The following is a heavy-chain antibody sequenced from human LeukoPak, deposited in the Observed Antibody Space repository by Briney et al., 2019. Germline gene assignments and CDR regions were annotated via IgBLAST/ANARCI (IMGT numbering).Heavy chain of an antibody. Sequence: GGSLRLSCAASGFTFDDYAMHWVRQAPGKVLEWVSLISGDGGSTYYADSVKGRFTISRDNSKNSLYLQMNSLRTEDTALYYCAKDMYGSGSLISYYGMDVWGQGTTVTVSS. CDR1: GFTFDDYA. CDR2: ISGDGGST. CDR3: AKDMYGSGSLISYYGMDV. J-gene: IGHJ6*02. D-gene: IGHD3-10*01. V-gene: IGHV3-43*02.